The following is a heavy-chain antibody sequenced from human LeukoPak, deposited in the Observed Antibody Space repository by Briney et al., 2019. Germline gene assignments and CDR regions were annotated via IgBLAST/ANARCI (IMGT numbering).Heavy chain of an antibody. J-gene: IGHJ6*03. CDR3: ARGDDYDILTGYGMDV. D-gene: IGHD3-9*01. CDR2: MNPNSGNT. V-gene: IGHV1-8*03. Sequence: ASVKVSCKASGYTFTNYDINWVRQATGQGLEWMGYMNPNSGNTVYAQKFQDRVTITSDTSISTAYMELSSLRSEDTAVYYCARGDDYDILTGYGMDVWGKGTTVTISS. CDR1: GYTFTNYD.